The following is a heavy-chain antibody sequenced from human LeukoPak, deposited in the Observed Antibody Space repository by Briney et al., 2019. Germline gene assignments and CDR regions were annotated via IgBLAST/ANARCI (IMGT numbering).Heavy chain of an antibody. Sequence: GASVKVSCKASGGTFSSYAISWVRQAPGQGLEWMGGIKPIFGTANYAQNFQGRVTITADKSTSTAYMELSSLRSEDTAVYYCARDGQASYCSSTSCNNYDAFDIWGQGTMVTVSS. CDR3: ARDGQASYCSSTSCNNYDAFDI. D-gene: IGHD2-2*01. CDR1: GGTFSSYA. V-gene: IGHV1-69*06. J-gene: IGHJ3*02. CDR2: IKPIFGTA.